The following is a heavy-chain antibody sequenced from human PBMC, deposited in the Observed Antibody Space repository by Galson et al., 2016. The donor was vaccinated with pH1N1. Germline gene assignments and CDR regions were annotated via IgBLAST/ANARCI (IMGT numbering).Heavy chain of an antibody. CDR1: GFTFNNYA. D-gene: IGHD2/OR15-2a*01. J-gene: IGHJ6*02. Sequence: SLRLSCAASGFTFNNYAMSWVRQAPGKGLEWVSIITSRGRTYYADSVKGRFTISRDNSKNTLYLQMSSLRAEDTALYYCARTFEDFADVDLRVFYYYGMDVWGQGTTVTVSS. V-gene: IGHV3-23*01. CDR2: ITSRGRT. CDR3: ARTFEDFADVDLRVFYYYGMDV.